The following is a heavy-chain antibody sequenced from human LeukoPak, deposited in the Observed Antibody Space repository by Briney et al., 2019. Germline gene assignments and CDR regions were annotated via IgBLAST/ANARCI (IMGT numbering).Heavy chain of an antibody. D-gene: IGHD5-18*01. CDR1: GGSISSGGYY. J-gene: IGHJ4*02. Sequence: SETLSLTCTVSGGSISSGGYYWSWIRQHPGKGLEWIGYIYYSGSTYYNPSLKSRVTISVDTSKNQFSLKLSSVTAADTAVYYCARENTAMVGTHFDYWGQGTLVTVSS. CDR3: ARENTAMVGTHFDY. CDR2: IYYSGST. V-gene: IGHV4-31*03.